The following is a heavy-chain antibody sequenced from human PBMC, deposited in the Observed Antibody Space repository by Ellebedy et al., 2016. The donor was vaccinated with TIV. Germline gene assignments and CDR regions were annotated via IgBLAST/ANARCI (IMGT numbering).Heavy chain of an antibody. CDR3: ARANIPSETGNWFHP. CDR2: INNNGGT. CDR1: GGSFSGYH. Sequence: SETLSLTCAVYGGSFSGYHWTWIRQPPGKGLEWIGEINNNGGTYYSPSLQSRVTISVGTSKNQLSLKLSSVTAADTAIYYCARANIPSETGNWFHPWGQGTLVTVSS. V-gene: IGHV4-34*01. D-gene: IGHD2-2*02. J-gene: IGHJ5*02.